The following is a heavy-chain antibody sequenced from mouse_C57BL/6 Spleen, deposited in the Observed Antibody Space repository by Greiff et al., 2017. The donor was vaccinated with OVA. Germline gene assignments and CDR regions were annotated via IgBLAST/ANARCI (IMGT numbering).Heavy chain of an antibody. J-gene: IGHJ2*01. CDR3: TRGLPGIGFDY. Sequence: DVHLVESGEGLVKPGGSLKLSCAASGFTFSSYAMSWVRQTPEKRLEWVAYISSGGDYIYYADTVKGRFTISRDNARNTLYLQTSSLKSEDTAMYYCTRGLPGIGFDYWGQGTTLTVSS. CDR1: GFTFSSYA. CDR2: ISSGGDYI. D-gene: IGHD5-5*01. V-gene: IGHV5-9-1*02.